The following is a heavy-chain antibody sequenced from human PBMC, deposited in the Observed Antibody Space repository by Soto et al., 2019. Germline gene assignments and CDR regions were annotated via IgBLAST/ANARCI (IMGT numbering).Heavy chain of an antibody. V-gene: IGHV3-13*01. CDR3: ARGRSFSYDSTPPPMFDP. CDR1: GFAFSTFD. D-gene: IGHD3-10*01. CDR2: IGTLSDT. J-gene: IGHJ5*02. Sequence: LRLSCAGSGFAFSTFDIHWVRQAPGKGLEWVSGIGTLSDTFYAASVRGRFTISRQNAKNSVYLQMNSLRAGDTAFYYCARGRSFSYDSTPPPMFDPWGQGTLVTVSS.